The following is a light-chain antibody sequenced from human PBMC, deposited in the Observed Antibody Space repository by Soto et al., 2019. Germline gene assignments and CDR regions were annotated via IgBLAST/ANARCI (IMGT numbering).Light chain of an antibody. CDR1: SSDVGSYNF. V-gene: IGLV2-23*01. J-gene: IGLJ1*01. Sequence: QSALTQPASVSGSPGQSITISCTGTSSDVGSYNFVSWYQQHPGKAPKLMIYEGSKRPSGVSNRFSGSKSGNTASLTISGLQAEDVADYYCCSYAGSSTWVFGTGTKLTVL. CDR2: EGS. CDR3: CSYAGSSTWV.